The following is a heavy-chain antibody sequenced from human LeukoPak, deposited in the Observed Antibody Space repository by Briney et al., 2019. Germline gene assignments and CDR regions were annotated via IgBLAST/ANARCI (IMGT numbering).Heavy chain of an antibody. V-gene: IGHV3-48*03. D-gene: IGHD1-26*01. Sequence: GGSLRLSCAASGFTFSSYEMNWVRQAPGKGLEWVSYISSSGRTIYYADSVKGRFTISRDNAKNSLYLQMNSLRAEDTAVYYCARAPPYSGSLDYWGQGTLVTVSS. CDR2: ISSSGRTI. CDR3: ARAPPYSGSLDY. J-gene: IGHJ4*02. CDR1: GFTFSSYE.